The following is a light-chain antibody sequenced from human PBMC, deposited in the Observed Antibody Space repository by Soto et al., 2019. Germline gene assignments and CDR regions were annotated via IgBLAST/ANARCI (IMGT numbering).Light chain of an antibody. Sequence: QSALTQPASVSGSPGQSITISCTGTSSDVGRYNLVSWYQQHPGKAPKLMIYEVSKRPSGVSNRFSGPKSGNTASLTLSGLQAEDEADYYCCSYAGSSTLVFGGGTKLTVL. CDR2: EVS. CDR1: SSDVGRYNL. CDR3: CSYAGSSTLV. J-gene: IGLJ2*01. V-gene: IGLV2-23*02.